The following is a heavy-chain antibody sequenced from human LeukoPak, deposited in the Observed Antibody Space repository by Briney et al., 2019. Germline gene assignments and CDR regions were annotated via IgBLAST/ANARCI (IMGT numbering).Heavy chain of an antibody. CDR2: ISSSGSTI. V-gene: IGHV3-11*01. J-gene: IGHJ4*02. Sequence: GGSLRLSCAASGFTYSDYYMSWIRQAPGKVLEWVSYISSSGSTIYYADSVKGRFTISRDNAKNSLYLQMNSLRAEDTAVYYCARVMATTLDSGVDYWGQGTLVTVSS. D-gene: IGHD5-12*01. CDR1: GFTYSDYY. CDR3: ARVMATTLDSGVDY.